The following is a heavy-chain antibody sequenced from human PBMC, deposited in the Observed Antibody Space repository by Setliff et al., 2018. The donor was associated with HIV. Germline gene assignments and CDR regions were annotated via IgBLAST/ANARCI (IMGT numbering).Heavy chain of an antibody. J-gene: IGHJ5*01. D-gene: IGHD4-4*01. CDR1: GASISSNT. V-gene: IGHV4-59*03. CDR3: AAPRGMTTIFDF. Sequence: KPSETLSLTCIVSGASISSNTWSWIRQAPGKGLQWIGFIYNSVTTNYNPSLKNRATISVDTSKNQFTLRLTSVTAADTAVYYCAAPRGMTTIFDFWGQGTLVTVSS. CDR2: IYNSVTT.